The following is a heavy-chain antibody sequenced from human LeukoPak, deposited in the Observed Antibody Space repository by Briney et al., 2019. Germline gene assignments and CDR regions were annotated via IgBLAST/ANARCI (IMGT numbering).Heavy chain of an antibody. CDR3: ARGYYPNYYDSSGDSAFDI. Sequence: ASVKVSCKASGYTFTSYDINWVRQATGQGLEWMGWMNPNSGNTGYAQKFQGRVTMTRNTSISTAYMELSSLRSEDTAVYYCARGYYPNYYDSSGDSAFDIWGQGTMVTVSS. J-gene: IGHJ3*02. CDR1: GYTFTSYD. D-gene: IGHD3-22*01. V-gene: IGHV1-8*01. CDR2: MNPNSGNT.